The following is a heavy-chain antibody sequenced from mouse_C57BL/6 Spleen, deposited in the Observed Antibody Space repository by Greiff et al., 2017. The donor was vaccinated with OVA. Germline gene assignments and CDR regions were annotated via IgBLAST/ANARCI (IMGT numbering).Heavy chain of an antibody. CDR2: IDPSDSYT. CDR1: GYTFTSYW. D-gene: IGHD2-4*01. V-gene: IGHV1-50*01. Sequence: QVQLQQPGAELVKPGASVKLSCKASGYTFTSYWMQWVKQRPGQGLEWIGEIDPSDSYTNYNQKFKGKATLTVDTSSSTAYMQLSSLTSEDSAVYYCARKGDYDASYYAMDYWGQGTSVTVSS. J-gene: IGHJ4*01. CDR3: ARKGDYDASYYAMDY.